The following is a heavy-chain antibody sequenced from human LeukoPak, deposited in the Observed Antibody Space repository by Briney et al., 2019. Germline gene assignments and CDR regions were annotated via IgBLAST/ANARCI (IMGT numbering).Heavy chain of an antibody. CDR3: ARDGDYYASTRLDF. D-gene: IGHD3-22*01. V-gene: IGHV3-30*03. CDR2: ISSDGSNE. J-gene: IGHJ4*02. CDR1: GFTFSSYG. Sequence: GGSLRLSCAASGFTFSSYGMHWVRQAPGKGLEWVAVISSDGSNEYYADSVKGRFTISRDTSKNTLYLQMNSLRAEDTAVYYCARDGDYYASTRLDFWGQGTLVTVSS.